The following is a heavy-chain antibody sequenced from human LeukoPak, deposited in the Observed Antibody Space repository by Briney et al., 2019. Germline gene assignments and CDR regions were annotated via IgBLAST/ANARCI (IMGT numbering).Heavy chain of an antibody. Sequence: GRSLRLSCAASGFTFSTYGMHWVRQAPGKGPEWVAVLSHDGGNNFYADSVKGRFTISRDNSKNTLYLQMNSLRPDDTAVYYCAKDRLKYLLLGIDFWGQGALVTVSS. CDR2: LSHDGGNN. J-gene: IGHJ4*02. V-gene: IGHV3-30*18. CDR3: AKDRLKYLLLGIDF. D-gene: IGHD3-10*01. CDR1: GFTFSTYG.